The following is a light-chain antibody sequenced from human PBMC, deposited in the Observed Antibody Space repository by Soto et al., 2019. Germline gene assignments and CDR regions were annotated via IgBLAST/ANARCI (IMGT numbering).Light chain of an antibody. V-gene: IGKV3-20*01. CDR2: GAS. Sequence: EIVLTQSPGTLSLSPGERATLSCRASRSVSSSYLAWYQQKPGQAPRLLIYGASSRATGIPDRFSGSGSGTDFTLSISRLEPEDFAVYYCQRYGSSPRTFGQGTKVEIK. CDR1: RSVSSSY. J-gene: IGKJ1*01. CDR3: QRYGSSPRT.